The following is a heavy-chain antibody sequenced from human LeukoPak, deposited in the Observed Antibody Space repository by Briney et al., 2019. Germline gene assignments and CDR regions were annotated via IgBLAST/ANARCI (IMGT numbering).Heavy chain of an antibody. V-gene: IGHV1-18*01. CDR3: ARGLQLERRGRFFPLHI. D-gene: IGHD1-1*01. CDR2: ISVNNGNT. Sequence: EASVKVSCKASDYTFTNYGINWVRQAPGQGLEWMGWISVNNGNTNYAQKLQGRVTMTTDTSTSTAYMELRSLRSDDTAVYYCARGLQLERRGRFFPLHIWGQGTIVTVSS. CDR1: DYTFTNYG. J-gene: IGHJ3*02.